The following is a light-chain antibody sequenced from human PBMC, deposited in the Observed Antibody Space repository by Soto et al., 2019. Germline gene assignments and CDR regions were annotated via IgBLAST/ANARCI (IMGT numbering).Light chain of an antibody. J-gene: IGLJ3*02. CDR1: SSDVGSYNL. CDR3: CSYARGSTLA. V-gene: IGLV2-23*01. CDR2: EDS. Sequence: QSALTQSASVSGSPGQSITISCTGTSSDVGSYNLVSWYQQHPGKAPKLMIHEDSKRPSGVSNRFFGSKSGNTASLTISGLQAEDEADYFCCSYARGSTLAFGGGTKLTVL.